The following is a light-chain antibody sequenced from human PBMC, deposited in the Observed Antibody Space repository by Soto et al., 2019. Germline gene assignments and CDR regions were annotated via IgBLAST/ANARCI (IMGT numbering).Light chain of an antibody. CDR2: GAS. V-gene: IGKV3D-15*01. CDR3: QQYNNWPPWWT. CDR1: QSISSN. J-gene: IGKJ1*01. Sequence: EIVLTQSPATLSVSPGERATLSCTASQSISSNLAWYQLKPGQAPRLLIYGASTRATGIPARFSGSGSGTDFTLTISSLQSEDFAVYYCQQYNNWPPWWTFGQGTKADIK.